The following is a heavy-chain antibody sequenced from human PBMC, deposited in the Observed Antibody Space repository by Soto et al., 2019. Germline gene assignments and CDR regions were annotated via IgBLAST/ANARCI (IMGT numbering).Heavy chain of an antibody. D-gene: IGHD2-15*01. CDR3: ARAGYCSGGTCFHGNCDY. CDR1: GYTFTTYY. V-gene: IGHV1-46*01. Sequence: QVQLVQSGAEVKRPVASVKVSCKASGYTFTTYYMHWVRQAPGQGLEWLGIINPNGGSTTYAQKFQGRVTMTRDTSTSTVYLELSSLRSEDTAVYYCARAGYCSGGTCFHGNCDYWGQGTLVTVS. CDR2: INPNGGST. J-gene: IGHJ4*02.